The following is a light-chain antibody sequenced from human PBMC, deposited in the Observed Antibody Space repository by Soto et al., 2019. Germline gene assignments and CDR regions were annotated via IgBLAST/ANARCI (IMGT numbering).Light chain of an antibody. J-gene: IGKJ3*01. CDR3: HHRSNCPPTET. CDR2: DAS. Sequence: EIVLTQSPASLSLSPGESASLSCRASQSISGFLAWYQQKPGQAPSLLIYDASYRATGIPARFSGSGSGTDFTLLISSLEPEDFAVYYCHHRSNCPPTETFVPGTKVDIK. V-gene: IGKV3-11*01. CDR1: QSISGF.